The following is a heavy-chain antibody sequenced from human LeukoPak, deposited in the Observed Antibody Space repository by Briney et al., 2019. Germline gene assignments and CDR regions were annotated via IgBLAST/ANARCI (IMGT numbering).Heavy chain of an antibody. J-gene: IGHJ3*02. Sequence: SETLSLTCAVYGGSFSGYYWGWIRQPPGKGLEWIGSIYHSGSTYYNPSLKSRVTISVDTSKNQFSLKLSSVTAADTAVYYCARRGSSGWYGDADAFDIWGQGTMVTVSS. V-gene: IGHV4-38-2*01. CDR2: IYHSGST. CDR1: GGSFSGYY. CDR3: ARRGSSGWYGDADAFDI. D-gene: IGHD6-19*01.